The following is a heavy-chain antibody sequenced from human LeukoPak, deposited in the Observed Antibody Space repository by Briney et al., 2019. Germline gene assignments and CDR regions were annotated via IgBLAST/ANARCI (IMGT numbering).Heavy chain of an antibody. V-gene: IGHV4-30-2*01. J-gene: IGHJ4*02. D-gene: IGHD3-22*01. CDR2: IYHRGST. Sequence: SETLSLTCAVSGGSISSGGYSWSWIRQPPGKGLEWIGYIYHRGSTYYNPSLKSRVTISVDRSKNQFSLKLSSVTAADTAAYYCASGPYDSSGYYYSFDYWGQGTLVTVSS. CDR1: GGSISSGGYS. CDR3: ASGPYDSSGYYYSFDY.